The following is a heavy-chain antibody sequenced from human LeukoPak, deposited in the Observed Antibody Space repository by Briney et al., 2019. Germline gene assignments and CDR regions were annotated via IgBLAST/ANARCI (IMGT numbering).Heavy chain of an antibody. D-gene: IGHD4-17*01. Sequence: GRSLRLSCAASGFTFSSYAMHWVRQAPGKGLEWVAVISYDGSNKYYADSVKGRFTISRDNSKNTLYLQMNSLRAEDTAVYYCARIVDYGLGHYGMDVWGQGTTVTVSS. V-gene: IGHV3-30*04. CDR3: ARIVDYGLGHYGMDV. J-gene: IGHJ6*02. CDR2: ISYDGSNK. CDR1: GFTFSSYA.